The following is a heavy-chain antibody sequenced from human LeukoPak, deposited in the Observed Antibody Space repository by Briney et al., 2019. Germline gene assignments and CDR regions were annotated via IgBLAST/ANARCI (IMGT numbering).Heavy chain of an antibody. CDR2: MNPNSGKT. V-gene: IGHV1-8*03. D-gene: IGHD6-13*01. CDR1: GYTFTSYD. Sequence: ASVNVSCKASGYTFTSYDINWVRQATGQGLEWVGWMNPNSGKTGYAQKFQGRATITRNTSISTAYMELSSLRSEDTAVYYCARDRDSSSFNWFDPWGQGTLVTVSS. J-gene: IGHJ5*02. CDR3: ARDRDSSSFNWFDP.